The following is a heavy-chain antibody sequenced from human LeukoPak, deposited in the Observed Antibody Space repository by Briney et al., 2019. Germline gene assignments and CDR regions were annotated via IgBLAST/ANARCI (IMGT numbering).Heavy chain of an antibody. CDR1: GYIFSDYY. CDR3: ARADRQRSGYCSSTSCPFDY. V-gene: IGHV1-46*01. D-gene: IGHD2-2*01. J-gene: IGHJ4*02. CDR2: INPSGGST. Sequence: GASVKVSCKASGYIFSDYYMHWVRQAPGQGLEWMGIINPSGGSTSYAQKFQGRVTMTRDTSTSTVYMELSSLRSEDTAVYYCARADRQRSGYCSSTSCPFDYWGQGTLVTVSS.